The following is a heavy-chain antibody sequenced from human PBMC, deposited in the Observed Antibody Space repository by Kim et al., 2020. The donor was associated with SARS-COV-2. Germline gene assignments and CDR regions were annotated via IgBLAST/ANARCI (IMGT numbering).Heavy chain of an antibody. D-gene: IGHD6-6*01. V-gene: IGHV3-33*01. J-gene: IGHJ4*02. CDR2: IWYDGSNK. Sequence: GGSLRLSCAASGFTFSSYGMHWVRQAPGKGLEWVAVIWYDGSNKYYADSVKGRFTISRDNSKNTLYLQMNSLRAEDTAVYYCARDDVRSYSSSSNVDYWGQGTLVTVSS. CDR1: GFTFSSYG. CDR3: ARDDVRSYSSSSNVDY.